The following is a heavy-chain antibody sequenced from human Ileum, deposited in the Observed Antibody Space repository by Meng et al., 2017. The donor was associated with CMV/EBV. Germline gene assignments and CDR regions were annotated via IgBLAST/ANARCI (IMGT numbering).Heavy chain of an antibody. CDR1: GFTFSSYY. V-gene: IGHV3-74*01. D-gene: IGHD2-2*01. Sequence: GESLKISCAASGFTFSSYYMHWVRQAPGKGLVWVSHLNTDGSSTNYADSVKGRFTISRDNAKNALFLQMNSLRVEDTAVYYCARGINSASSSSYYNWFDPWGQGTLVTVSS. CDR3: ARGINSASSSSYYNWFDP. CDR2: LNTDGSST. J-gene: IGHJ5*02.